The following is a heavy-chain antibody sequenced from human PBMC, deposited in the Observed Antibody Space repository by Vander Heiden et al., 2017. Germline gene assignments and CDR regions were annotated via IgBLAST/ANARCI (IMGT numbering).Heavy chain of an antibody. J-gene: IGHJ4*02. CDR1: GFTFSSYG. V-gene: IGHV3-30*18. D-gene: IGHD6-13*01. CDR2: ISYDGSNK. Sequence: QVPLLESGGGVVQPGRSLRLSCAASGFTFSSYGMQWGRQAPGKGLEWVAVISYDGSNKYYADSVKGRFTISRDNSKNTLYLQMNSLRAEDTAVYYCAKVSLTYSSSWSPFDYWGQGTLVTVSS. CDR3: AKVSLTYSSSWSPFDY.